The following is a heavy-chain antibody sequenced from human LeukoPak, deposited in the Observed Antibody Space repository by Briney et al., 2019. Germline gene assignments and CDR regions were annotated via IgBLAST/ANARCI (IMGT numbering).Heavy chain of an antibody. D-gene: IGHD2/OR15-2a*01. V-gene: IGHV4-39*01. J-gene: IGHJ4*02. CDR2: VYYSGST. CDR1: GVSISSSSNY. CDR3: ASCNSGTSDY. Sequence: SSETLSLTCTVSGVSISSSSNYWAWVRQPPGKGLEWIGSVYYSGSTFYNPSLKSRVTISVDTSKNQFSLKLSSVTAADTAVYYCASCNSGTSDYWGQGTLVTVSS.